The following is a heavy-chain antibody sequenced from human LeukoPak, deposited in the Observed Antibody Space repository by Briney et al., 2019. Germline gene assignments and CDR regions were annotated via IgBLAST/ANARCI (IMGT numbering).Heavy chain of an antibody. CDR1: GFTFSSYS. J-gene: IGHJ4*02. Sequence: KPGGSLRLSCAAYGFTFSSYSMNWVRQAPGKGLEGVSFISTNSSYIYYADSVKGRFTISRDNAKNSLYLEMNSLRAEDTAVYYCARDLNWETYWGQGTLVSVSS. D-gene: IGHD7-27*01. CDR3: ARDLNWETY. CDR2: ISTNSSYI. V-gene: IGHV3-21*01.